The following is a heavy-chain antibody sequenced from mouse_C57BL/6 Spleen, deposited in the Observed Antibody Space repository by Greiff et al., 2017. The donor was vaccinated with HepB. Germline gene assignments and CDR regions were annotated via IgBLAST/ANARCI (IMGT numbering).Heavy chain of an antibody. CDR1: GYTFTSYW. V-gene: IGHV1-50*01. Sequence: VQLQQPGAELVKPGASVKLSCKASGYTFTSYWMQWVKQRPGQGLEWIGEIDPSDSYTNYNQKFKGKATLTVDTSSSTAYMHLSSLTSEDSAVYYCARRSVGYSFDYWGQGTTLTVSS. J-gene: IGHJ2*01. CDR2: IDPSDSYT. D-gene: IGHD2-14*01. CDR3: ARRSVGYSFDY.